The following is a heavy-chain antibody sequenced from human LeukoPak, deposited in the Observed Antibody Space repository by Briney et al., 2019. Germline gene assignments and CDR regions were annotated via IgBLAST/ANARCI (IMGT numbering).Heavy chain of an antibody. Sequence: PSETLSLTCTVSGVSISSSSYYWGWIRQPPGKGLEWIGSIYYSGSTYYNPSLKSRVTISVDTSKNQFSLKLSSVTAADTAVYYCARGFYVWTSLSYYFDYWGQGTLATVSS. CDR1: GVSISSSSYY. J-gene: IGHJ4*02. D-gene: IGHD2-2*01. CDR3: ARGFYVWTSLSYYFDY. V-gene: IGHV4-39*07. CDR2: IYYSGST.